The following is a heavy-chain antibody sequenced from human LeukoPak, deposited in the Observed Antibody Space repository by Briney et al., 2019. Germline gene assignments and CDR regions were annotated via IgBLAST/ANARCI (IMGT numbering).Heavy chain of an antibody. CDR1: GYTFTGYY. D-gene: IGHD3-9*01. CDR2: INPNSGGT. V-gene: IGHV1-2*02. CDR3: AKYILTGKRFDY. J-gene: IGHJ4*02. Sequence: ASVTVSCKASGYTFTGYYMHWVRQAPGQGLEWMGWINPNSGGTNYAQKFQGRVTMTRDTSISTAYMELSRLRSDDTAVYYCAKYILTGKRFDYWGQGTLVTVSS.